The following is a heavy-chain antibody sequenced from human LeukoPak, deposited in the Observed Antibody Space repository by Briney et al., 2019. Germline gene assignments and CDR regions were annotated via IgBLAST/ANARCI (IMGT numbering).Heavy chain of an antibody. V-gene: IGHV4-59*01. J-gene: IGHJ6*04. D-gene: IGHD6-6*01. Sequence: SETLSLTCTVSGGSISSYYWSWIRQPPPKGLEWIGYIYYTGSTNYNPSLKSRVTMSVDTSKNQLSLKLSSVTAADTAVYYCVRLESSSSVRPVTGIDVWGKGTTVTVPS. CDR1: GGSISSYY. CDR3: VRLESSSSVRPVTGIDV. CDR2: IYYTGST.